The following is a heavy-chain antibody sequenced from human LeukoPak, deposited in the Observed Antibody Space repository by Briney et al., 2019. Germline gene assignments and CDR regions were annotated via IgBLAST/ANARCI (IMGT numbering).Heavy chain of an antibody. J-gene: IGHJ4*02. CDR1: GGTFISYA. Sequence: GASVKVSCKASGGTFISYAISWVRQAPGQGLEWMGGIIPIFGTANYAQKFQGRVTITADKSTSTAFMELSSLRSEDTAVYYCEIYTGYDSFWGQGTLVTVSS. CDR3: EIYTGYDSF. V-gene: IGHV1-69*06. D-gene: IGHD5-12*01. CDR2: IIPIFGTA.